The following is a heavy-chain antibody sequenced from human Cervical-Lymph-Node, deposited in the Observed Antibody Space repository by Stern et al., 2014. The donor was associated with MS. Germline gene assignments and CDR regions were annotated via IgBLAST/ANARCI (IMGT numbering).Heavy chain of an antibody. J-gene: IGHJ3*02. V-gene: IGHV2-70*01. CDR3: ARITFAGGAHDAFDI. CDR2: NDLDYDK. Sequence: ITLKESGPALVKPTQTVTLTCTFSGFSLSTSGMCVSWIRQPPGKDLEWLALNDLDYDKSHSTTLKNRLTNTKDTSKNQVVLTMTNMDPVDTATYYCARITFAGGAHDAFDIWGQGTMVTVSS. D-gene: IGHD2-21*01. CDR1: GFSLSTSGMC.